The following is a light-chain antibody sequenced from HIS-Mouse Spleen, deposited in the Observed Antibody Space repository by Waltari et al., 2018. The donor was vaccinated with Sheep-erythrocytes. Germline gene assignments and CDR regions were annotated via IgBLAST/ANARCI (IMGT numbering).Light chain of an antibody. V-gene: IGLV3-1*01. J-gene: IGLJ2*01. CDR2: QGS. CDR1: KLGDNY. CDR3: QAWDSSTAV. Sequence: SYELTQPPSVSVSPGQTARITCSGDKLGDNYACWALQKPGQSPGLVIYQGSKRPSGIPERFSGSNSGNTATLTISGTQAMDEADYYCQAWDSSTAVFGGGTKLTVL.